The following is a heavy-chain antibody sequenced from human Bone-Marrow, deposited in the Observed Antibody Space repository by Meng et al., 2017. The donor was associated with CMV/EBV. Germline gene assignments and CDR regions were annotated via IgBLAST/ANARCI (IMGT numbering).Heavy chain of an antibody. CDR2: IIPILGIA. Sequence: SVKVSCKASGGTFSSYAISWVRQAPGQGLEWMGGIIPILGIANYAQKFQGRVTITADKSTTTAYMELRSLRSDDTAVYYCARYLAARPTDYWGQGTTVTVSS. D-gene: IGHD6-6*01. CDR3: ARYLAARPTDY. CDR1: GGTFSSYA. V-gene: IGHV1-69*10. J-gene: IGHJ4*02.